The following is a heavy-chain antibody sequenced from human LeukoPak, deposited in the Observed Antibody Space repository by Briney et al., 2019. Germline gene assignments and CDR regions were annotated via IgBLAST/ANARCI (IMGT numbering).Heavy chain of an antibody. CDR3: ARGLGDY. Sequence: PSETLSLTCTVSGGSISSYYWSRIRQPPGKGLEWIGYIYYSGSTNYNPSLKSRVTISVDTSKNQFSLKLSSVTAADTAVYYCARGLGDYWGQGTLVTVSS. CDR2: IYYSGST. V-gene: IGHV4-59*01. D-gene: IGHD3-3*01. CDR1: GGSISSYY. J-gene: IGHJ4*02.